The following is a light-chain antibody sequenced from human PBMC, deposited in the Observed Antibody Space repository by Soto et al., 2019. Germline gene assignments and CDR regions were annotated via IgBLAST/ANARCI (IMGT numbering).Light chain of an antibody. Sequence: DIQMTQSPSSLSASVGDTVTITCRASQSISSHLNWYQQKPGKAPKLLIFAASSLQGGVPSRFSCSGSGTDFTLTISSLQPEDFATYYCQQSFSIPPLTFGGGTKVEIK. CDR1: QSISSH. J-gene: IGKJ4*01. CDR2: AAS. V-gene: IGKV1-39*01. CDR3: QQSFSIPPLT.